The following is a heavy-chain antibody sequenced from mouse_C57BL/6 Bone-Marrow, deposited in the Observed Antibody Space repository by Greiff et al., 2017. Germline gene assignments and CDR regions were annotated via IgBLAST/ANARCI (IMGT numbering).Heavy chain of an antibody. CDR3: ARNSYYGAY. J-gene: IGHJ3*01. D-gene: IGHD1-1*01. CDR2: IWSGGST. CDR1: GFSFTSSG. V-gene: IGHV2-2*01. Sequence: QVQLQQSGPGLVQPSQRLSITCIVSGFSFTSSGVHWVRQSPGKGLEWLGVIWSGGSTHYNAAFISRLSISKDNSKSQVFFKMNSLQADDTAIDYCARNSYYGAYWGQGTLVTVSA.